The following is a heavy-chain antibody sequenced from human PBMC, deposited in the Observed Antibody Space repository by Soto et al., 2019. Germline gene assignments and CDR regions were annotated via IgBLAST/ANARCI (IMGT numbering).Heavy chain of an antibody. D-gene: IGHD1-1*01. J-gene: IGHJ5*02. V-gene: IGHV1-18*01. CDR1: GYTFTSYG. CDR2: ISAYNGKA. CDR3: ARDPFYGTQGWFDP. Sequence: GASVKVSCKASGYTFTSYGISWVRQAPGQGLEWMGRISAYNGKANYAQKFQGRVTMTADTSTSTAYMGLSSLRSEDTAVYYCARDPFYGTQGWFDPWGQGTLVTVSS.